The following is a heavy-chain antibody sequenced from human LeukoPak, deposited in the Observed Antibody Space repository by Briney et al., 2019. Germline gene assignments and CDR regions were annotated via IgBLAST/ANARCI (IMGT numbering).Heavy chain of an antibody. J-gene: IGHJ3*02. D-gene: IGHD6-13*01. CDR2: IIPILGIA. V-gene: IGHV1-69*04. Sequence: SVKVSCKASGGPSPSTYAISWVRQAPGQGLGWMGRIIPILGIANYAQKFQGRVTITADKSTSTAYMELSSLRSEDTAVYYCARFTRAAGTSHDAFDIWGQGTMVTVSS. CDR1: GGPSPSTYA. CDR3: ARFTRAAGTSHDAFDI.